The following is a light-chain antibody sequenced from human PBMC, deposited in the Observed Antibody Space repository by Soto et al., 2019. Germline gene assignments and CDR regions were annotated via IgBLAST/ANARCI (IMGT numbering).Light chain of an antibody. CDR1: SSDVGGYNY. CDR2: EVS. J-gene: IGLJ1*01. V-gene: IGLV2-14*01. CDR3: SSYTSSSTLV. Sequence: QSALTQPASVSGSPGQSITISCTGTSSDVGGYNYVSWYQQHPGKAPKLMIYEVSNRPSGVSNRSSGSKSGNTASLTISGLQAEDEADYYCSSYTSSSTLVFXTGTKVTVL.